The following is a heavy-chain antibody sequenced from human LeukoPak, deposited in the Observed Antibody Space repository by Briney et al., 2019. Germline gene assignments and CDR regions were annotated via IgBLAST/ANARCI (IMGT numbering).Heavy chain of an antibody. D-gene: IGHD2/OR15-2a*01. Sequence: SVKVSCKASGGTFSSYAISWVRQAPGQGLESMGRIIPIFGIANYAQKFQGRVTITADKSTSTAYMELSSLRSEDTAVYYCAREGEYTFQHWGQGTLVTVSS. CDR1: GGTFSSYA. CDR3: AREGEYTFQH. V-gene: IGHV1-69*04. CDR2: IIPIFGIA. J-gene: IGHJ1*01.